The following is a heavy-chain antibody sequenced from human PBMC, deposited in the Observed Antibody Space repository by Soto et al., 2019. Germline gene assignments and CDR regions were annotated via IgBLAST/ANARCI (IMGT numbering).Heavy chain of an antibody. CDR2: IFQSGST. J-gene: IGHJ5*02. V-gene: IGHV4-4*01. CDR1: GGTIRSPDL. CDR3: ARGRGRYSSGWSWFDP. Sequence: PPETLAPTCGVSGGTIRSPDLWTCVRQPPGKGLEWIGEIFQSGSTNYTPSLESRVTISVDKSKNQFSLTLTSVTAADTAVYFCARGRGRYSSGWSWFDPWGQGILVTVYS. D-gene: IGHD6-19*01.